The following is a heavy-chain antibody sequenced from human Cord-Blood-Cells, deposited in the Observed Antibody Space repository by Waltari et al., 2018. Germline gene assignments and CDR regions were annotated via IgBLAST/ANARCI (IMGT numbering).Heavy chain of an antibody. D-gene: IGHD3-3*01. V-gene: IGHV1-18*01. CDR3: ARVPTIFGVVILNWFDP. J-gene: IGHJ5*02. Sequence: QVQLVQSGAEVKKPGASVKVSCKASGYTFTSYGISWVRQAPGQGLEWMGWISAYNGNTNYAQKLQGRVTMTTDTSTSTAYMELRSLRSDDTAVYYCARVPTIFGVVILNWFDPWGQGTLVTVSS. CDR2: ISAYNGNT. CDR1: GYTFTSYG.